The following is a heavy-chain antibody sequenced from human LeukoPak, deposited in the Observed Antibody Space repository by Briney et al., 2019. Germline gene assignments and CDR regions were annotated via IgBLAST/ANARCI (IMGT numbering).Heavy chain of an antibody. CDR2: MYPNSSNS. Sequence: ASVKVSCKASGYTFTSYDINWVRQATGQGLEWMGWMYPNSSNSGYAHKFQGRVTMTSNTAISKDYMDLNRQSHEAAAGAYCGRSATGRNSPFFLGEYNWFAPWGEGTLVTVSS. CDR3: GRSATGRNSPFFLGEYNWFAP. V-gene: IGHV1-8*01. CDR1: GYTFTSYD. D-gene: IGHD4-23*01. J-gene: IGHJ5*02.